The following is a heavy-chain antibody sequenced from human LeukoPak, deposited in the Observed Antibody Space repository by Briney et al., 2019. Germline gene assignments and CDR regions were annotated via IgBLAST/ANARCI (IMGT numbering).Heavy chain of an antibody. CDR1: GYTFTRHY. CDR3: ARDNSLQEMAWWFDP. CDR2: INPSGNLA. D-gene: IGHD5-24*01. Sequence: ASVQVSCKSSGYTFTRHYMHWVRQAPGQGLEWIGLINPSGNLAWSAQRFQGRLTMTRDMSTTTDYMELSSLRSDDTAVYYCARDNSLQEMAWWFDPWGQGTLVIVS. V-gene: IGHV1-46*01. J-gene: IGHJ5*02.